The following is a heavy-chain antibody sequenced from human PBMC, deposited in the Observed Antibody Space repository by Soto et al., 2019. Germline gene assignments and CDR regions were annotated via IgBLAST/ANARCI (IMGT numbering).Heavy chain of an antibody. D-gene: IGHD3-22*01. CDR1: GFTFSSYA. V-gene: IGHV3-30-3*01. J-gene: IGHJ5*02. CDR3: ARNYYDSSGYYLEYNWFDP. Sequence: GGSLRLSCAASGFTFSSYAMHWVRQAPGKGLEWVAVISYDGSNKYYADSVKGRFTISRDNSKNTLYLQMNSLRAEDTAVYYCARNYYDSSGYYLEYNWFDPWGQGTLVTVSS. CDR2: ISYDGSNK.